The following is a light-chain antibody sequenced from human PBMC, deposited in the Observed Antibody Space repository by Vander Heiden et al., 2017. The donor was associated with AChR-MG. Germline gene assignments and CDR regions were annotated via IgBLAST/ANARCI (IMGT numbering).Light chain of an antibody. J-gene: IGKJ1*01. CDR2: GAS. Sequence: IVFTQSPGPLSLSPRATVTLSCRASQIIPCNYLAWYQHRPGQSPTLLIYGASNRATGIPARFSGSGSGTDFTLTISRVESEDFAVYYCHQYGSSPRTFGQGTRVEI. V-gene: IGKV3-20*01. CDR1: QIIPCNY. CDR3: HQYGSSPRT.